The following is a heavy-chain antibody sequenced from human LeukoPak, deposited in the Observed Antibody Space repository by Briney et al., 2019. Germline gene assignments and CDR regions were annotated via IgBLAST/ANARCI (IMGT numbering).Heavy chain of an antibody. CDR3: ASSSWKKTFDY. V-gene: IGHV4-4*07. CDR1: GGSITFYY. CDR2: IHTSGTT. D-gene: IGHD1-1*01. Sequence: SETLSLTCSVSGGSITFYYWNWIRKPAGKGLEWIGRIHTSGTTNYNPSLKSRVTMSIDTSQKKFSPNLTSVTAADTAVYYCASSSWKKTFDYWGQGALVTVSS. J-gene: IGHJ4*02.